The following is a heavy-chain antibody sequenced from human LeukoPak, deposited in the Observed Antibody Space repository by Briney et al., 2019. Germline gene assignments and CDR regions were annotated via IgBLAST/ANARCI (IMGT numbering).Heavy chain of an antibody. V-gene: IGHV3-23*01. CDR3: ARDPKGDFWSGYFVDY. CDR1: GITLSNYG. Sequence: GGSLRLSCAVSGITLSNYGMSWVRQAPGKGLEWVAGISDSGGRTNYADSVKGRFTISRDNPKNSPYLQMNSLRAEDTAVYYCARDPKGDFWSGYFVDYWGQGTLVTVSS. D-gene: IGHD3-3*01. J-gene: IGHJ4*02. CDR2: ISDSGGRT.